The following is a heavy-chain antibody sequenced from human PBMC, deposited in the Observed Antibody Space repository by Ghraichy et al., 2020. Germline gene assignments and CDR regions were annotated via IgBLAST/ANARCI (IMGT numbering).Heavy chain of an antibody. Sequence: SCAVYGGSFSGYYWSWIRQPPGKGLEWIGEINHSGSTNYNPSLKSRVTISVDTSKNQFSLKLSSATAADTAVYYCARASPAAIRGGGFRYWGQGTLVTVSS. CDR3: ARASPAAIRGGGFRY. CDR1: GGSFSGYY. CDR2: INHSGST. V-gene: IGHV4-34*01. D-gene: IGHD2-2*01. J-gene: IGHJ4*02.